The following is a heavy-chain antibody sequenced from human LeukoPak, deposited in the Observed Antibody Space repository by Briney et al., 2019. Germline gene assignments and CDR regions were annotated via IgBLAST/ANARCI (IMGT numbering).Heavy chain of an antibody. D-gene: IGHD3-10*01. CDR1: GASISSSSYY. J-gene: IGHJ6*02. CDR2: IYSSDST. V-gene: IGHV4-39*01. CDR3: ARHLLYFGEGGMDV. Sequence: SETLSLTCTVSGASISSSSYYWGWIRQPPGKGLEWIGSIYSSDSTYYNPSPKSQVTISVDKSKNLFSMKLSSVTAADTVVYYYARHLLYFGEGGMDVWGQGTRVTVSS.